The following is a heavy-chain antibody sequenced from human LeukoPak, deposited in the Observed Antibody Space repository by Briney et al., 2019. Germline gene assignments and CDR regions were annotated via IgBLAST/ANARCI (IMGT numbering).Heavy chain of an antibody. J-gene: IGHJ4*02. Sequence: PGGSLRLSCEASGFMFSSYWMTWVRQAPGKGLEWVASIKLDGSESRYVDSVKGRFTISRDNAKNSLYLQMNSLRAEDTAVYYCASDSSGYYSDYWGQGTLVTVSS. CDR3: ASDSSGYYSDY. V-gene: IGHV3-7*01. CDR2: IKLDGSES. CDR1: GFMFSSYW. D-gene: IGHD3-22*01.